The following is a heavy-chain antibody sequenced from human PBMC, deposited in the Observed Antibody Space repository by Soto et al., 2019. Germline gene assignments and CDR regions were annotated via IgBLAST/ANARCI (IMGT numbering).Heavy chain of an antibody. CDR1: GYTFTGYY. CDR3: ARSDVVVGVSFDP. CDR2: INPNSGGT. J-gene: IGHJ5*02. Sequence: GASVKVSCKASGYTFTGYYMHWVRQAPGQGLEWMGWINPNSGGTNYAQKFQGWVTMTRDTSISTAYMELSRLRSDDTAVYYCARSDVVVGVSFDPWGQGTLVTVSS. D-gene: IGHD2-15*01. V-gene: IGHV1-2*04.